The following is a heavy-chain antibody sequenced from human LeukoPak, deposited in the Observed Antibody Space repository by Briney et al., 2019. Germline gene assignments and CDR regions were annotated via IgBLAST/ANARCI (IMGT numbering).Heavy chain of an antibody. CDR2: ISSNGGST. D-gene: IGHD3-3*01. Sequence: GRSLRLSCAASGFAFSSYAMHWVRQAPGKGLEYVSAISSNGGSTYYANSVKGRFTISRDNSKNTLYLQMGSLRAEDMAVYYCARGRFLEWPGFDYWGQGTLVTVSS. V-gene: IGHV3-64*01. CDR1: GFAFSSYA. CDR3: ARGRFLEWPGFDY. J-gene: IGHJ4*02.